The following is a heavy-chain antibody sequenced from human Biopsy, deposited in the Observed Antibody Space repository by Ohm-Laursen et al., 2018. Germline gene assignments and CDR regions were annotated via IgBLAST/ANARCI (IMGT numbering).Heavy chain of an antibody. Sequence: GSLRLSCTAPGFSFDNYAMNWVRQAPGKGLVWVSRINSDGSSTNYADAVKGRFTISRDNAKNTVFLQMNSLRAEDTAVYYCTRAEAGSGSLLYFDYWGQGTLVTVSS. CDR2: INSDGSST. CDR3: TRAEAGSGSLLYFDY. D-gene: IGHD3-10*01. V-gene: IGHV3-74*01. CDR1: GFSFDNYA. J-gene: IGHJ4*02.